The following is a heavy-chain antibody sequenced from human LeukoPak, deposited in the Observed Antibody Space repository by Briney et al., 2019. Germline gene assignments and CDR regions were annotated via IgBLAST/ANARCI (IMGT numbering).Heavy chain of an antibody. CDR3: ARVPYYYDSSGSDY. CDR1: GGSISSGDYY. Sequence: PSETLSLTCTVSGGSISSGDYYWSWIRQPPGKGLEWIGYIYYGGSTYYNPSLKSRVTISVDTSKNQFTLKLSSVTAADTAVYYCARVPYYYDSSGSDYWGQGTLVTVSS. CDR2: IYYGGST. V-gene: IGHV4-30-4*08. D-gene: IGHD3-22*01. J-gene: IGHJ4*02.